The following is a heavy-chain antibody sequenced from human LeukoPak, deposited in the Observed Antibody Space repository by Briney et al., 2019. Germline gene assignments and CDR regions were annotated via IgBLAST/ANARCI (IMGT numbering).Heavy chain of an antibody. J-gene: IGHJ3*02. Sequence: TSETLSLTCTVSGGSISSSSYYWGWIRQPPGKGLEWSGSIYYSGSTYYNPSLKSRVTISVDTSKNQFSLKMSSVTAADTAVYYCARGEGRRDGYKLGDDAFDIWGQGTMVTVSS. CDR2: IYYSGST. CDR3: ARGEGRRDGYKLGDDAFDI. V-gene: IGHV4-39*07. D-gene: IGHD5-24*01. CDR1: GGSISSSSYY.